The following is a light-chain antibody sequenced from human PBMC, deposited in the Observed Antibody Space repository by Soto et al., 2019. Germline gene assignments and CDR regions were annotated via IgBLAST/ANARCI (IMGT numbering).Light chain of an antibody. Sequence: EIVMTQSPATLSVSPGERATLSCRAGQSVSSNLAWYQQRPGQAPRLLIYGASTRATGIPARFSGSGSGTDFTLTISRLEPEDFAVYYCQQRSNWPSGTFGQGTRLEI. CDR1: QSVSSN. CDR3: QQRSNWPSGT. CDR2: GAS. J-gene: IGKJ5*01. V-gene: IGKV3-11*01.